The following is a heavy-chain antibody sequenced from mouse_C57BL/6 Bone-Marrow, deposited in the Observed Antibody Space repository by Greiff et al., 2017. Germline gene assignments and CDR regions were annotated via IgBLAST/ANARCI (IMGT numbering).Heavy chain of an antibody. J-gene: IGHJ2*01. V-gene: IGHV1-19*01. CDR2: INPYNGGT. CDR3: ARRGYYGSSPDY. Sequence: VQLQQSGPVLVKPGASVKMSCKASGYTFTDYYMNWVKQSHGKSLEWIGVINPYNGGTSYNPKFKGKATLTVDKSSSTAYMELNSLTSEDSAVYYCARRGYYGSSPDYWGQGTTLTVSS. CDR1: GYTFTDYY. D-gene: IGHD1-1*01.